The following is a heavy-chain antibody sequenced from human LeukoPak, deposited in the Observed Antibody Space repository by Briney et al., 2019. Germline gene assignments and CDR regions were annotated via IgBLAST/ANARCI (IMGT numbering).Heavy chain of an antibody. D-gene: IGHD3-10*02. Sequence: PPGGSLRLSCAASGFTFSSYEMNRVRKAPGKGLEWVSYISSSGSTIYYADSVKGRFTISRDNAKNSLYLQMNSLRAEDTAVYYCAELGITMIGGVWGKGTTVTISS. CDR2: ISSSGSTI. J-gene: IGHJ6*04. V-gene: IGHV3-48*03. CDR3: AELGITMIGGV. CDR1: GFTFSSYE.